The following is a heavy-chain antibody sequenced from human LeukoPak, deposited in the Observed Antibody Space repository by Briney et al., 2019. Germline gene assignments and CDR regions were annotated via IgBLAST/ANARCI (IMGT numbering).Heavy chain of an antibody. Sequence: AGGSLRLSCAASGFTFSSYWMSWVRQAPGKGLEWVANIKQDGSEKYYGDSVKGRFTISRDNAKNSLYLQMNSLRAEDTAAYFCAKEGGPLGVTAHFDYWGQGTLVTVSS. J-gene: IGHJ4*02. CDR2: IKQDGSEK. CDR1: GFTFSSYW. CDR3: AKEGGPLGVTAHFDY. D-gene: IGHD2-21*02. V-gene: IGHV3-7*03.